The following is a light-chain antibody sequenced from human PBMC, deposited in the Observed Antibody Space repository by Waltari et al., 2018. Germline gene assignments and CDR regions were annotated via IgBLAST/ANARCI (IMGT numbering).Light chain of an antibody. Sequence: QSVLTPPPSVSGAPGQRVTISCTGSGSNIGAGYDVHWYQQPPRAAPKLLIYGSTSRPLGVPDRFFGSTSGTSASLVIGLQAEDEGDYYCQSYDTSLSVVFGGGTKLTV. CDR3: QSYDTSLSVV. V-gene: IGLV1-40*01. J-gene: IGLJ3*02. CDR2: GST. CDR1: GSNIGAGYD.